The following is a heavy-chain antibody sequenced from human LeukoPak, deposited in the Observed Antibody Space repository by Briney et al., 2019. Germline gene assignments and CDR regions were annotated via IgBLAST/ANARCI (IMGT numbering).Heavy chain of an antibody. J-gene: IGHJ5*02. D-gene: IGHD3-10*01. CDR1: GSSISMNSYY. CDR3: ARDHNENGLGSGSYFWFDP. V-gene: IGHV4-39*07. CDR2: IYYSGST. Sequence: SETLSLTCTVSGSSISMNSYYWGWIRQPPGMRLEWIGSIYYSGSTNYNPSLKSRVTISVDTSKNQFSLKLSSVTAADTAVYYCARDHNENGLGSGSYFWFDPWGQGTLVTVSS.